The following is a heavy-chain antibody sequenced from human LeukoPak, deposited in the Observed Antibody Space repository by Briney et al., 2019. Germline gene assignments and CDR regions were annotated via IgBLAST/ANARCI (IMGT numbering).Heavy chain of an antibody. CDR3: ARGSAPLYYYYYMDV. J-gene: IGHJ6*03. Sequence: GGSLRLSCAASGFIFSSYSMNWVRQAPGKGLEWVSCISSSSYIYYADSVKGRFTISRDNAKNSLYLQMNSLRAEDTAVYYCARGSAPLYYYYYMDVWGKGTTVTVSS. CDR1: GFIFSSYS. CDR2: ISSSSYI. D-gene: IGHD3-10*01. V-gene: IGHV3-21*01.